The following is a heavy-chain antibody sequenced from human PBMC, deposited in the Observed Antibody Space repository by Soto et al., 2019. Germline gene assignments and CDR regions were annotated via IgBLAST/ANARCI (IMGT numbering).Heavy chain of an antibody. CDR2: ISASNGNT. V-gene: IGHV1-18*01. Sequence: GLEWLAWISASNGNTNYAQKVQGRVTMTKDTSTSTAYMERRSLTSDDTAVYYCAREGYCFGEADDVIRHGNTVTAFRLNRSSDL. D-gene: IGHD2-15*01. J-gene: IGHJ2*01. CDR3: AREGYCFGEADDVIRHGNTVTAFRLNRSSDL.